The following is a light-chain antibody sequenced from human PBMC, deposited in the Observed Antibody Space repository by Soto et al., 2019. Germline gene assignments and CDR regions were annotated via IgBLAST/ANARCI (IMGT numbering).Light chain of an antibody. J-gene: IGLJ1*01. Sequence: QSVLTQPPSASGSPGQSVTISCTGTSSDIGAYNFVSWYQQHPGKAPKLMIYEVSKRPSGVPDRFSGSKSGNTASLSISGLQAEDEADYYCSSYTSSSTLDYVFGTGTKVNVL. CDR3: SSYTSSSTLDYV. CDR1: SSDIGAYNF. CDR2: EVS. V-gene: IGLV2-8*01.